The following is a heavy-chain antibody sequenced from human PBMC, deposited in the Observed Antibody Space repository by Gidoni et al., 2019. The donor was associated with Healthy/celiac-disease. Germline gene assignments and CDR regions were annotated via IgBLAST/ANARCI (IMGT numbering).Heavy chain of an antibody. D-gene: IGHD3-22*01. CDR3: ARSQTPYYYDSSYNAFDI. CDR2: IYPGDSDT. Sequence: EVQLVQSGAEVKQPGESLKISCKGSGYSFTSYWIGWVRQMPGKGLEWMGIIYPGDSDTRYSPSFQGQVTISADKSISTAYLQWSSLKASDTAMYYCARSQTPYYYDSSYNAFDIWGQGTMVTVSS. CDR1: GYSFTSYW. J-gene: IGHJ3*02. V-gene: IGHV5-51*01.